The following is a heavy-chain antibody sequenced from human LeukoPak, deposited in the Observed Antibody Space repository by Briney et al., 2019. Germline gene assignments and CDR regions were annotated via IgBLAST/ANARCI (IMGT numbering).Heavy chain of an antibody. CDR3: AKSHYYGSGSIDY. D-gene: IGHD3-10*01. CDR1: GFTFSSYW. Sequence: GGSLRLSCAASGFTFSSYWMSWVRQAPGKGLAWISTVSASGDSTSYADSVKGRFTISRDNSKNALYLQVNSLRADDAALYYCAKSHYYGSGSIDYWGQGTLVTVSS. V-gene: IGHV3-23*01. J-gene: IGHJ4*02. CDR2: VSASGDST.